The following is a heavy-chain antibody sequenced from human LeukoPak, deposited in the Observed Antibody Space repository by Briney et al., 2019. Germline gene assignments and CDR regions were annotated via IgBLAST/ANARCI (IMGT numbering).Heavy chain of an antibody. J-gene: IGHJ4*02. Sequence: GGSLRLSCAASGLTFSSYAMSWVRQAPGKGLEWVSAISGSGGSTYYADSVKGRFTISRDNSKNTLYLQMNSLRAEDTAVYYCANLEGEYQLLSNYSDYWGQGTLVTVSS. CDR1: GLTFSSYA. CDR3: ANLEGEYQLLSNYSDY. D-gene: IGHD2-2*01. CDR2: ISGSGGST. V-gene: IGHV3-23*01.